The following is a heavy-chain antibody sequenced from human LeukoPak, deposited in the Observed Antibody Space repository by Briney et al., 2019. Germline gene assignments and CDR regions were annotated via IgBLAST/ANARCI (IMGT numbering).Heavy chain of an antibody. Sequence: SETLSLTCTASGGSISSSSYYWSWIRQPPGKGLEWIGYIYYSGSTNYNPSLKSRVTVSVDTSKNQFSLKLSSVTAADTAVYYCAREVPLGAGDYGLDYWGQGTLVTVSS. J-gene: IGHJ4*02. D-gene: IGHD4-17*01. CDR2: IYYSGST. V-gene: IGHV4-61*01. CDR3: AREVPLGAGDYGLDY. CDR1: GGSISSSSYY.